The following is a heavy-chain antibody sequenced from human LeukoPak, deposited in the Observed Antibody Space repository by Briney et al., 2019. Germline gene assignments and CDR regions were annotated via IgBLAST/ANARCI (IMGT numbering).Heavy chain of an antibody. D-gene: IGHD6-19*01. CDR3: ARVPTTPMPVAGTIDG. CDR1: GFTFSSYS. V-gene: IGHV3-48*01. CDR2: ISSSSSTI. Sequence: GGSLRLSCAASGFTFSSYSMNWVRQAPGKGLEWVSYISSSSSTIYYADSVKGRFTISRDNAKNSLYLQMNSLRGEDTAVYYCARVPTTPMPVAGTIDGWGQGTLVTVSS. J-gene: IGHJ4*02.